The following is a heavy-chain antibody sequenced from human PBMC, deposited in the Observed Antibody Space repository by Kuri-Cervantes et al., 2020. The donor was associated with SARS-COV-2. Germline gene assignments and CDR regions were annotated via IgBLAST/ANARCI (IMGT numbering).Heavy chain of an antibody. CDR3: ASSPLEPSSSSEYYYYYMDV. Sequence: GESLKISCAASGFTFSTYSMNWVRQAPGKGLEWVSSISSDSTYIHYADSVRGRFTISRDNAKNSLFLHMNSLRAEDTAVYYCASSPLEPSSSSEYYYYYMDVWGKGTTVTVSS. CDR2: ISSDSTYI. D-gene: IGHD6-13*01. CDR1: GFTFSTYS. V-gene: IGHV3-21*01. J-gene: IGHJ6*03.